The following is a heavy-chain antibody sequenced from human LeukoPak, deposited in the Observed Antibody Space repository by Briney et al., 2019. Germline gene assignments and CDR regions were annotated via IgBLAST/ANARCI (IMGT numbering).Heavy chain of an antibody. V-gene: IGHV1-18*01. CDR3: ARARRLRTYYFDP. Sequence: GASVKVSCKASGYTFTSYGISWVRQAPGQGLEWMGWISAYNGNTNYAQKLQGRVTMTTDTSTSTAYMELSSLRSEDTAVYYCARARRLRTYYFDPWGQGTLVTVSS. J-gene: IGHJ4*02. CDR2: ISAYNGNT. D-gene: IGHD3-10*01. CDR1: GYTFTSYG.